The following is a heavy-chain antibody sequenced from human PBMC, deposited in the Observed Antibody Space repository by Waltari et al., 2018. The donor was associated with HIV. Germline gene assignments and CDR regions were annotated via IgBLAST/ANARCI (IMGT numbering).Heavy chain of an antibody. J-gene: IGHJ6*02. D-gene: IGHD5-18*01. CDR1: GYDFTAYG. Sequence: QLLQSGPETRKPGAAVKISCKASGYDFTAYGITWVRRAPGGGLGVAGWSWAYDGNIGVDRKFKNRVSLTTDTSTATAFLEGRSLTVDDTATYYCTKGGGSWIQETHYYKAFDVWGHGTTVIV. V-gene: IGHV1-18*01. CDR3: TKGGGSWIQETHYYKAFDV. CDR2: SWAYDGNI.